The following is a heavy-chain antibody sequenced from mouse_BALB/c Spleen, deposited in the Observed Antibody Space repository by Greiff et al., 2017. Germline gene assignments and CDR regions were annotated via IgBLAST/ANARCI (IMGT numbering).Heavy chain of an antibody. CDR3: ARGKLTGVYFDV. CDR2: ISYSGST. V-gene: IGHV3-2*02. Sequence: DVQLQESGPGLVKPSQSLSLTCTVTGYSITSDYAWNWIRQFPGNKLEWMGYISYSGSTSYNPSLKSRISITRDTSKNQFFLQLNSVTTEDTATYYCARGKLTGVYFDVWGAGTTVTVSS. J-gene: IGHJ1*01. D-gene: IGHD4-1*01. CDR1: GYSITSDYA.